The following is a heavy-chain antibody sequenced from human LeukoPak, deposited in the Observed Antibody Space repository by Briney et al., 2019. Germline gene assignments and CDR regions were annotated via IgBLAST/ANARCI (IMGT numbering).Heavy chain of an antibody. D-gene: IGHD5-24*01. Sequence: GGSLRLSCVASGFTFSNSAMSWVRQAPGKGLECVSGTSESGGSTHYADSVRGRFTVSRDNSKNTLYLQMTSLGVEDTAVYFCANLRDDYNSRYLDLWGRGTLVTVSS. CDR2: TSESGGST. V-gene: IGHV3-23*01. J-gene: IGHJ2*01. CDR3: ANLRDDYNSRYLDL. CDR1: GFTFSNSA.